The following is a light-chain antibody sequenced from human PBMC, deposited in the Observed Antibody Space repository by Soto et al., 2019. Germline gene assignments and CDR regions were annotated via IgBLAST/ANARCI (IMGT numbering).Light chain of an antibody. CDR3: QQYDNLPLT. CDR2: DAS. CDR1: QDIRNH. J-gene: IGKJ4*01. V-gene: IGKV1-33*01. Sequence: DIQMTQSPSSLSASVGDRVTITCQASQDIRNHLNWYQQKPGKAPKLLIYDASNLETGVPSRFSGSGSGTDFTFTISSLQPEDIATYYCQQYDNLPLTFGGGTKVEIK.